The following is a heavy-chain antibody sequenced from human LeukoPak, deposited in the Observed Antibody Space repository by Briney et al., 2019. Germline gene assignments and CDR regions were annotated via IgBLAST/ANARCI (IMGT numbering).Heavy chain of an antibody. V-gene: IGHV3-23*01. J-gene: IGHJ4*02. Sequence: GRSLRLSCAASGFTFSSTALSWVRQAPGKGLDWVSVISGSGSSIFYADSVKGRFTISRDNSKNTLYLQMNSLRAEDTAVYYCVKSGSGWYIFDYWGQGTLVTVSS. CDR2: ISGSGSSI. D-gene: IGHD6-19*01. CDR1: GFTFSSTA. CDR3: VKSGSGWYIFDY.